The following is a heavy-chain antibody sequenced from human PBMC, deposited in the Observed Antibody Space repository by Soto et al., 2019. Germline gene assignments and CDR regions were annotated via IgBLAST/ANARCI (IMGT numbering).Heavy chain of an antibody. D-gene: IGHD2-2*01. CDR3: ARPYWSSTSCKVNWFDP. V-gene: IGHV3-48*02. CDR2: ISSSSSTI. J-gene: IGHJ5*02. CDR1: GFTFSSYS. Sequence: PGGSLRLSCAASGFTFSSYSMNWVRQAPGKGLEWVSYISSSSSTIYYADSVKGRFTISRDNAKNSLYLQMNSLRDEDTAVYYCARPYWSSTSCKVNWFDPWGQGTLVNVFS.